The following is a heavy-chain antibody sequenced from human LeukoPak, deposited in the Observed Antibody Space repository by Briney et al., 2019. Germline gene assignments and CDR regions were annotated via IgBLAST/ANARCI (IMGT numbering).Heavy chain of an antibody. CDR3: ASDIVVVPAAMPDY. D-gene: IGHD2-2*01. CDR2: IYYSGST. CDR1: GGSISSSSYY. V-gene: IGHV4-39*01. J-gene: IGHJ4*02. Sequence: SETLSLTCTVSGGSISSSSYYWGWIRQPPGKGLEWIGSIYYSGSTYYNPSLKSRVTISVDTSKNQFSLRLSSVTAADTAVYYCASDIVVVPAAMPDYWGQGTLVTVSS.